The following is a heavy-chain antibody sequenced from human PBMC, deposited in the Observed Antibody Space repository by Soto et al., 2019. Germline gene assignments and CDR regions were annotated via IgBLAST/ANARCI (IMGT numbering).Heavy chain of an antibody. CDR1: GFTFSSNG. CDR2: IWYDGSNK. CDR3: ARAATRAVAGRDYYYYGMDV. Sequence: GGSLRLSCAASGFTFSSNGMHWVRQAPGKGLVWVAVIWYDGSNKYYADSVKGRFTISRDNSKNTLYMQMNSLRAEDTAVYYCARAATRAVAGRDYYYYGMDVWGQGTTVTVS. D-gene: IGHD6-19*01. V-gene: IGHV3-33*01. J-gene: IGHJ6*02.